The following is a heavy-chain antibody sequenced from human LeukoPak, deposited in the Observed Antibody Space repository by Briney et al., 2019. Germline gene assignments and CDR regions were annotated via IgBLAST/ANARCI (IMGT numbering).Heavy chain of an antibody. V-gene: IGHV3-23*01. CDR3: AKGHRSSSSFFDS. CDR1: SGFS. J-gene: IGHJ4*02. Sequence: GGSLRLSCAAFSGFSMSWVRQAPGRGLGWVSAINARGDGTYYPDSVKGRFTISRDNSNNTRYIQMNSLRAEDTAVYYCAKGHRSSSSFFDSWGQGILVTVSS. CDR2: INARGDGT. D-gene: IGHD6-19*01.